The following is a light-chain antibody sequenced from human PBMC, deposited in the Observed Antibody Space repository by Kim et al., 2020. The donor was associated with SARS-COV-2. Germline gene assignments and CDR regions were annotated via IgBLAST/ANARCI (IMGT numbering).Light chain of an antibody. V-gene: IGKV1-13*02. CDR2: DAS. CDR3: QQFNSYPLT. J-gene: IGKJ4*01. CDR1: QGISSA. Sequence: AIQLTQSPSSLSASIGDRVTITCRASQGISSALAWYQQKPGKPPKLLIYDASSLESGVPSRFSGSGSGTDFTLTISNLQPEDFATYYCQQFNSYPLTFGGGTKVDIK.